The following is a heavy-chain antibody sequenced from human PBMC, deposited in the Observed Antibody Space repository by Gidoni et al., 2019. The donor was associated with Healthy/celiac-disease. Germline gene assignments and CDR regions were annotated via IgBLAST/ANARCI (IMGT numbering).Heavy chain of an antibody. Sequence: QVQLQESGPGLVKPSETLYLTCTVTGGSISSYYWSWIRQPPGKGLEWIGYIYYSGSTNYNPSLKIRFTIAVDTSKYQFSLKLSSVTAADTAVYYCARGSAILERRDAFDYWGQGTLVTVSS. CDR2: IYYSGST. V-gene: IGHV4-59*01. D-gene: IGHD1-1*01. CDR3: ARGSAILERRDAFDY. CDR1: GGSISSYY. J-gene: IGHJ4*02.